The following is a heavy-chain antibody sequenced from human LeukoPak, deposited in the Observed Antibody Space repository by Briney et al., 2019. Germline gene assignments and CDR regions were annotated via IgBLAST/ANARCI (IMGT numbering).Heavy chain of an antibody. D-gene: IGHD5-18*01. CDR1: GFTFSSYW. V-gene: IGHV3-48*04. J-gene: IGHJ4*02. CDR3: ARDHVETAHFDS. CDR2: ISSTGTV. Sequence: QPGGSLRLSCAASGFTFSSYWMSWVRQAPGKGLEWVSYISSTGTVFYADSVKGRFTTSRDNAKNSLYLQMNGLRAEDTALYYCARDHVETAHFDSWGQGTLVTVSS.